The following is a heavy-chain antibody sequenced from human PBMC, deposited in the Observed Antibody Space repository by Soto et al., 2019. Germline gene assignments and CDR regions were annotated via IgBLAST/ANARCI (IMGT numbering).Heavy chain of an antibody. CDR1: GGSISSYY. Sequence: SETLSLTCTVSGGSISSYYWSWIRQPPGKGLEWIGYIYYSGSTNYNPSLKSRVTISVDTSKNQFSLKLSSVTAADTAVYYCARETLSSSSGLNWFDPWGQGTLVTVSS. D-gene: IGHD6-6*01. CDR2: IYYSGST. CDR3: ARETLSSSSGLNWFDP. V-gene: IGHV4-59*01. J-gene: IGHJ5*02.